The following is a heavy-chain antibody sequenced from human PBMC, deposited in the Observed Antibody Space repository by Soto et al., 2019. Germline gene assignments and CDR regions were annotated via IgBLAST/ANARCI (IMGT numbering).Heavy chain of an antibody. CDR1: GFIFNNAW. V-gene: IGHV3-15*07. CDR3: TIHYYYDSSGYS. J-gene: IGHJ5*02. Sequence: GGSLRLSCAASGFIFNNAWMNWVRQAPGKGLEWVGRIKSKTDGGTTDYAAPVKGRFIISRDDSKNTLYLQMNSLKTEDTAVYYCTIHYYYDSSGYSWGQGTQVTVSS. CDR2: IKSKTDGGTT. D-gene: IGHD3-22*01.